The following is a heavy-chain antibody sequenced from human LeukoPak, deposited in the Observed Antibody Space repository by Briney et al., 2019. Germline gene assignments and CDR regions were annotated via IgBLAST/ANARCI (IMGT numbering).Heavy chain of an antibody. J-gene: IGHJ4*02. V-gene: IGHV4-61*02. D-gene: IGHD4-17*01. CDR1: GGSISSRTYY. Sequence: PSETLSLTCTVSGGSISSRTYYWSWIRQPAGKGLEWIGRFYTSGSTNYNPSLKSRVSISADTSKNQFSLKLSSVTAADTAVYYCARFDYGDSNAFDYWGQGTLVTVSS. CDR2: FYTSGST. CDR3: ARFDYGDSNAFDY.